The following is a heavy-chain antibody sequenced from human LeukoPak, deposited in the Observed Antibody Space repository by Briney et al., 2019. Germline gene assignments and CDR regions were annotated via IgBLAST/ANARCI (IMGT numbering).Heavy chain of an antibody. J-gene: IGHJ1*01. Sequence: SETLSLTCTVSGGSISSSSYYWGWIRQPPGKGLEWIGSIYYSGSTYYNPSLKSRVTISVDTSKNQLSLKLSSVTAADTAVYYCARGRHYGAERFQHWGQGTLVTVSS. CDR3: ARGRHYGAERFQH. D-gene: IGHD4-17*01. CDR1: GGSISSSSYY. CDR2: IYYSGST. V-gene: IGHV4-39*01.